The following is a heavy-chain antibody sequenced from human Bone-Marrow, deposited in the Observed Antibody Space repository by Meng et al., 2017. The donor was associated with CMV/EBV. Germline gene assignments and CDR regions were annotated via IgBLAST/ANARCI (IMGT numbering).Heavy chain of an antibody. CDR2: IYWDDDK. CDR1: GFSLSTSGVG. D-gene: IGHD3-3*01. CDR3: AHTTIFGVVSDY. V-gene: IGHV2-5*02. J-gene: IGHJ4*02. Sequence: QRTLKEAGPTLVHPTRILTVTCTFSGFSLSTSGVGVRWNRQPPGKALEWLALIYWDDDKRYSPSLKSRLTITKHTSKNQVVLTMTNMDPVDTATYYCAHTTIFGVVSDYWGQGTLVTVSS.